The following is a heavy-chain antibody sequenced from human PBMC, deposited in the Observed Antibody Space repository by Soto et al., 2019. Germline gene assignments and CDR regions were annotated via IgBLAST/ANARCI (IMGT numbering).Heavy chain of an antibody. CDR3: AKLIGYCSGGSRHSSPHDAFDI. CDR2: ISYDGSNK. D-gene: IGHD2-15*01. J-gene: IGHJ3*02. CDR1: GFTFSSYA. V-gene: IGHV3-30-3*02. Sequence: PGGSLRLSCAASGFTFSSYAMHWVRQAPGKGLEWVAVISYDGSNKYYADSVKGRFTISRDNSKNTLYLQMNSLRAEDTAVYYCAKLIGYCSGGSRHSSPHDAFDIWGQGTMVTVSS.